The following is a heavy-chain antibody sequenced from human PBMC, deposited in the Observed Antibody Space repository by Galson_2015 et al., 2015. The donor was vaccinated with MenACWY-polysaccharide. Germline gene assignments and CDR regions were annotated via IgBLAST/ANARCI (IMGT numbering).Heavy chain of an antibody. Sequence: ALRLSCAASGFTFSNYWMTWVRQAPGKRLEWVANIKKDGSEKYYVDSVKGRFTISRDNALYLQMNSLRAEDTAVYFCARGHCGMDVWGQGTTATVSS. CDR2: IKKDGSEK. CDR3: ARGHCGMDV. V-gene: IGHV3-7*01. CDR1: GFTFSNYW. J-gene: IGHJ6*02.